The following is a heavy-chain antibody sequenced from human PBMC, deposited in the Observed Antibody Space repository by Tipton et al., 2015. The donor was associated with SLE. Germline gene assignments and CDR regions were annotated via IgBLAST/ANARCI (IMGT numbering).Heavy chain of an antibody. V-gene: IGHV4-34*12. Sequence: LRLSCAVYGGPFSGYYWSWIRQPPGKGLEWIGEIIHSGSTNYNPSLKSRVTISVDTSKNQFSLKLSSVTAADTAVYYCARDDRVVVVPAAMGFLYGMDVWGQGTTVTVSS. D-gene: IGHD2-2*01. CDR1: GGPFSGYY. J-gene: IGHJ6*02. CDR3: ARDDRVVVVPAAMGFLYGMDV. CDR2: IIHSGST.